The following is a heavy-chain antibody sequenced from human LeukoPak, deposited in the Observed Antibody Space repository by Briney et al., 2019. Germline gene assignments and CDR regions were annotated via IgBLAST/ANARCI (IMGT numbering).Heavy chain of an antibody. V-gene: IGHV3-74*01. CDR3: HPLAFVTN. J-gene: IGHJ4*02. CDR1: GFTFGGRV. CDR2: IKDDGSTT. D-gene: IGHD2-8*01. Sequence: GGSLRLSCAVSGFTFGGRVMHWVRQAPGKGLVWVALIKDDGSTTNYADSVKGRFTASRDDAKNTVYLQMSSLRAEDTAVYYCHPLAFVTNWGQGTLVTVSS.